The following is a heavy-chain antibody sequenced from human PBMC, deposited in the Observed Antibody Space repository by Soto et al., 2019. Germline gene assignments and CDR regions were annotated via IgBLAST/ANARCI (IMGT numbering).Heavy chain of an antibody. CDR3: VRTSLVVAAATREDY. CDR1: GFTFSSYW. D-gene: IGHD2-15*01. Sequence: EVQLVESGGGLVQPGESLRLSCAASGFTFSSYWMHWVRQAPGKGLVWVSRINSDESSTSYAGSVKGRFTIARDNAKNTLYLQMNSLRAEATAVYYCVRTSLVVAAATREDYWGQGTLVTVSS. V-gene: IGHV3-74*01. CDR2: INSDESST. J-gene: IGHJ4*02.